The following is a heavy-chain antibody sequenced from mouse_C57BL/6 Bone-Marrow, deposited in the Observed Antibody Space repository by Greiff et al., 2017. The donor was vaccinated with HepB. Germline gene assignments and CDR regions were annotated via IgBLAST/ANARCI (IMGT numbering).Heavy chain of an antibody. Sequence: EVKLMESGGGLVQPGGSLKLSCAASGFTFSDYYMYWVRQTPEKRLEWVAYISNGGGSTYYPDTVKGRFTISRDNAKNTLYLQMSRLKSEDTAMYYCARHVPIYYYGSSYGYFDYWGPGTTLTVSS. J-gene: IGHJ2*01. V-gene: IGHV5-12*01. D-gene: IGHD1-1*01. CDR3: ARHVPIYYYGSSYGYFDY. CDR2: ISNGGGST. CDR1: GFTFSDYY.